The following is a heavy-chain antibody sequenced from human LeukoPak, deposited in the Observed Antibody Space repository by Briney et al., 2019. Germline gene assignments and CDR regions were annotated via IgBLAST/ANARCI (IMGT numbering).Heavy chain of an antibody. V-gene: IGHV1-69*05. CDR3: ARDILTGSPVNYYYYYMDV. D-gene: IGHD3-9*01. CDR2: IIPIFGTA. Sequence: SVKVSCKASGGTFSSYAISWVRQAPGQGLEWMGGIIPIFGTANYAQKFQGRVTITTDESTSTAYVELSSLRSEDTAVYYCARDILTGSPVNYYYYYMDVWGKGTTVTVSS. J-gene: IGHJ6*03. CDR1: GGTFSSYA.